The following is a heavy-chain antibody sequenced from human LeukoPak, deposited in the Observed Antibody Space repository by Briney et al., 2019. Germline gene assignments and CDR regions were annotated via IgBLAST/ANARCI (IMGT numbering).Heavy chain of an antibody. CDR1: GFTFSSYW. CDR2: IKQDGSEK. J-gene: IGHJ4*02. V-gene: IGHV3-7*01. D-gene: IGHD3-22*01. Sequence: PGGSLRPSCAASGFTFSSYWMSWVRQAPGKGLEGVANIKQDGSEKYYVDSVKGRFTISRDNAKNSLYLQMNSLRAEDTAVYYCARDLRYYYDSSGSFDYWGQGTLVTVSS. CDR3: ARDLRYYYDSSGSFDY.